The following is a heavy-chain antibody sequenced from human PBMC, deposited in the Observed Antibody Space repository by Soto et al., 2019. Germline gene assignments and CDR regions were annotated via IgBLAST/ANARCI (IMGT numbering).Heavy chain of an antibody. CDR1: GGSFSGYY. V-gene: IGHV4-34*01. Sequence: TLSLTCAVYGGSFSGYYWSWIRQPPGKGLEWIGEINHSGSTNYNPSLKSRVTISVDTSKNQFSLQLNSVTPEDTAVYYCARVVGSSEHDYWGQGTLVTVSS. J-gene: IGHJ4*02. CDR2: INHSGST. D-gene: IGHD6-13*01. CDR3: ARVVGSSEHDY.